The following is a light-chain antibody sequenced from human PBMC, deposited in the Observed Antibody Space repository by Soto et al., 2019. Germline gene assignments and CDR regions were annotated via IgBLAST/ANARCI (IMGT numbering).Light chain of an antibody. CDR2: DVN. Sequence: QSVLTQPRSVSGSPGQSVTISCTGTSNDVGRFDYVSWYQQHPGKAPKVIIYDVNERPSGVPNRFSGSKSGNTASLTISGLQADDEADYYCCSYAGSSTPYGFGTGTKGTVL. J-gene: IGLJ1*01. CDR1: SNDVGRFDY. CDR3: CSYAGSSTPYG. V-gene: IGLV2-11*01.